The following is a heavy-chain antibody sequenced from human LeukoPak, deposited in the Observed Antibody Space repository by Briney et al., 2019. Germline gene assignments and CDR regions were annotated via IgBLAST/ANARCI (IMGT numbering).Heavy chain of an antibody. V-gene: IGHV1-24*01. CDR1: GHTLSELP. CDR2: FDPENDER. J-gene: IGHJ4*02. Sequence: RASVKVSCKVSGHTLSELPMYWVRQAPGEGLEWMGGFDPENDERIYAQKFRGRVTMTEDTSTNTAYMELSSLRSDDTAVYYCATEVTSIVPDYWGQETLVTVSS. D-gene: IGHD2-21*02. CDR3: ATEVTSIVPDY.